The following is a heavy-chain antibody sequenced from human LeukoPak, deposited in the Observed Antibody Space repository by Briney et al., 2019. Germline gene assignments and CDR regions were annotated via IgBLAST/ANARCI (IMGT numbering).Heavy chain of an antibody. CDR3: ASTYYDSSGYYPFDY. J-gene: IGHJ4*02. D-gene: IGHD3-22*01. CDR2: IYTSGSA. V-gene: IGHV4-61*02. Sequence: SETLSLTCTVSGGSISSGSYYWSWIRQPAGKGLEWIGRIYTSGSANYNPSLKSRVTISVDTSKNQFSLKLSSVTAADTAVYYCASTYYDSSGYYPFDYWGQGTLVTVSS. CDR1: GGSISSGSYY.